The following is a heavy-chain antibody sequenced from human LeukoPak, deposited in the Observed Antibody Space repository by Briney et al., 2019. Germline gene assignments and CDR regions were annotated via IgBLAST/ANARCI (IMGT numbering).Heavy chain of an antibody. CDR2: INWNGGST. V-gene: IGHV3-20*04. Sequence: GGSLRLSCAASGFTFDDYGMSWVRQAPGKGLEWVSGINWNGGSTGYADSVKGRFTISRDNAKNSLYLQMNSLRAEDTALYYCAREVPGDYGDYEWYYYYMDVWGKGTTVTVSS. D-gene: IGHD4-17*01. CDR3: AREVPGDYGDYEWYYYYMDV. CDR1: GFTFDDYG. J-gene: IGHJ6*03.